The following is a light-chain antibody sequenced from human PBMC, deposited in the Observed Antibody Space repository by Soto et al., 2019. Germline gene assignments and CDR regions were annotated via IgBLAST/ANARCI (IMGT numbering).Light chain of an antibody. CDR2: DAS. J-gene: IGKJ3*01. CDR3: QQRSNWPPGVT. CDR1: QSVTTY. Sequence: EVVLTQSPATLSLSPGEKATLSCTASQSVTTYLAWYQQKPGQAPRLLIYDASTRATGIPARFSGSGSGTDFTLTISSLEPEDFAVYYCQQRSNWPPGVTFGPGTKVAI. V-gene: IGKV3-11*01.